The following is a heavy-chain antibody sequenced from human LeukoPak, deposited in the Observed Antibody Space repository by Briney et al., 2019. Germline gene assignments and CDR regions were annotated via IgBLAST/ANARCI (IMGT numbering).Heavy chain of an antibody. J-gene: IGHJ4*02. CDR1: GYTFTTYY. V-gene: IGHV1-46*01. D-gene: IGHD3-3*01. CDR3: VREFVGGTFDY. Sequence: GASVKVSCKRSGYTFTTYYIHWMRQTPGQGFEWMGVSYPDAGTTDHGPRFRDRFVMTADTATSTVYMELRSLTSKDTGVYYCVREFVGGTFDYWGQGALITVSA. CDR2: SYPDAGTT.